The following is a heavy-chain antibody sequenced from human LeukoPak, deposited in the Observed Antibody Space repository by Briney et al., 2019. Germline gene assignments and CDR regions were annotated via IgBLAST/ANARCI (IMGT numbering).Heavy chain of an antibody. J-gene: IGHJ5*02. V-gene: IGHV4-59*01. CDR3: AREVARYDILTGYYIGWFDP. CDR2: IYYSAGT. Sequence: SETLSLTCTVSGGSISSYYWSWIRQPPGKGLEWIGYIYYSAGTNYNPSLKSRVTISVDTSKNQFSLRLSSVTAADTAVYYCAREVARYDILTGYYIGWFDPWGQGTLVTVSS. D-gene: IGHD3-9*01. CDR1: GGSISSYY.